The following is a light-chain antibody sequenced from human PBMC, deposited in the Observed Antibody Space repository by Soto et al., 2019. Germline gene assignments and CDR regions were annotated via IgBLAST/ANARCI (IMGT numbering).Light chain of an antibody. Sequence: EIVMTQSPATLSVSPGERATLSCRAGQSISNNLAWYQQKPGQAPRLLIYGASTRATGIPARFTGSGSVTEFTLTISSLQSEDFAVYYCQQYSNWPRTFGQGTKVEIK. J-gene: IGKJ1*01. CDR2: GAS. V-gene: IGKV3-15*01. CDR3: QQYSNWPRT. CDR1: QSISNN.